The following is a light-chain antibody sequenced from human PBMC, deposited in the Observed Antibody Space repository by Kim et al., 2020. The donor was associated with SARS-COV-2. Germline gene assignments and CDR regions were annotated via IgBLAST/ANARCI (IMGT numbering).Light chain of an antibody. CDR2: GAS. J-gene: IGKJ5*01. CDR3: QQYNSWLIT. CDR1: QSIINN. V-gene: IGKV3-15*01. Sequence: EIVMTQSPATLSVSPGERATLSCRASQSIINNLAWYQQKPGQAPRLLISGASTRATGIPARFSGSASGTEFTLTINSLQSEDFALYYCQQYNSWLITFGQGTRLEIK.